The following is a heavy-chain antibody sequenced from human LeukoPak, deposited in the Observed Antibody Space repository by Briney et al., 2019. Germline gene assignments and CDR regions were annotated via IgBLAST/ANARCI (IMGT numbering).Heavy chain of an antibody. CDR2: IYTDGRT. CDR3: AKDHSRIFGVVIPFDY. V-gene: IGHV3-53*01. CDR1: GFTVSSNY. J-gene: IGHJ4*02. Sequence: GGSLRLSCAASGFTVSSNYMSWVRQAPGKGLEWVSVIYTDGRTYYADSVKGRFTISRDNSKNTLYLQMNSLRAEDTAVYYCAKDHSRIFGVVIPFDYWGQGTLVTVSS. D-gene: IGHD3-3*01.